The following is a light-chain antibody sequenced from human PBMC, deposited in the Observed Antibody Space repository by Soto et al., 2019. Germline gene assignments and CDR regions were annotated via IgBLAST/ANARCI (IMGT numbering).Light chain of an antibody. J-gene: IGKJ2*01. V-gene: IGKV3-15*01. CDR3: QQYNNRSPYT. CDR1: QSVSSN. CDR2: GAS. Sequence: EIVMTQSPATLSVSPGERATLSCRASQSVSSNLAWYQQKPGQAPRLLIYGASTRATGIPARFSGSGSGTEYTLPISSLQSEDFAVYYCQQYNNRSPYTFGQGTKLEIK.